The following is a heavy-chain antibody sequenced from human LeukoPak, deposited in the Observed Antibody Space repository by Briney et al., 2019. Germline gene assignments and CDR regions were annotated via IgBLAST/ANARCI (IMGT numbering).Heavy chain of an antibody. CDR1: GLTFSTYA. J-gene: IGHJ3*02. D-gene: IGHD2-8*01. CDR2: IDASGRSK. V-gene: IGHV3-23*01. CDR3: AKRRTDGHESFDI. Sequence: GGSLRLSCVDSGLTFSTYAINWVRQAPGKGLEWVSVIDASGRSKFSTDYVKGRFTITRDNSRNTLLLQMNSVRAEDTAVYYCAKRRTDGHESFDIWGQGTMVTVSS.